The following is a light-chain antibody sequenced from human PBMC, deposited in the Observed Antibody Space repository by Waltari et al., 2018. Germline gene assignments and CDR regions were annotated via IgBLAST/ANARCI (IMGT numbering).Light chain of an antibody. CDR2: GAS. CDR1: QSVRGS. J-gene: IGKJ1*01. Sequence: EIVLTQYPGTLSLSPGDRDTLSCRASQSVRGSLAWYQQKAGQAPRLRIYGASSRATGIPDRFSGSGFGTDFSLTISRLEPEDFAGYYGQHYVRLPATFGQGTKVE. CDR3: QHYVRLPAT. V-gene: IGKV3-20*01.